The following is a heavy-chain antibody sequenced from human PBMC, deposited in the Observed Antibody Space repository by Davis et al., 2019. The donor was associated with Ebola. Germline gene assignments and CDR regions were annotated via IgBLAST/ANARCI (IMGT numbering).Heavy chain of an antibody. CDR3: AKDTSNIWFDV. V-gene: IGHV3-21*04. Sequence: GESLKISCAASGFIFSSYSMNWVRQAPGKGLEWVSSISSSSYYIYYSDSLKGRFTISRDNAKNSLYLQMNGLRVEDTAIYYCAKDTSNIWFDVWGQGTMVTVSS. J-gene: IGHJ3*01. D-gene: IGHD1-26*01. CDR2: ISSSSYYI. CDR1: GFIFSSYS.